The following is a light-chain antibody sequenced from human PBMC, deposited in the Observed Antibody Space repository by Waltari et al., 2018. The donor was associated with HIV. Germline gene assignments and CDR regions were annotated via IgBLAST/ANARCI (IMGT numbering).Light chain of an antibody. Sequence: DIQLTQSPSFLSASVGDRVTITCRASQGISTYLAWYQQKGGKAPKLLMYAASTLQTGVPSRFSGSGSGTEFTLTIRSLQPEDFATYYCQQLDTYRFTFGPGTRVDI. CDR2: AAS. J-gene: IGKJ3*01. CDR3: QQLDTYRFT. V-gene: IGKV1-9*01. CDR1: QGISTY.